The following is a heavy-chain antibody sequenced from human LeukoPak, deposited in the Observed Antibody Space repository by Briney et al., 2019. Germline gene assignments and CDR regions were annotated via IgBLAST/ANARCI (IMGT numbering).Heavy chain of an antibody. CDR2: IYHSGST. Sequence: SETLSLTCTVSGYSISSGYYWGWIRQPPGKGLEWIGSIYHSGSTYYNPSLKSRVTISVDTSKNQFSLKLSSVTAADTAVYYCARNRYYYGSGNYGVPNWFDPWGQGTLVTVSS. CDR3: ARNRYYYGSGNYGVPNWFDP. V-gene: IGHV4-38-2*02. J-gene: IGHJ5*02. D-gene: IGHD3-10*01. CDR1: GYSISSGYY.